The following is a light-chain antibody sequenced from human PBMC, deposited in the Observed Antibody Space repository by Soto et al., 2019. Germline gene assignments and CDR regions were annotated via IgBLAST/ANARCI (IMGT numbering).Light chain of an antibody. CDR2: KAS. V-gene: IGKV1-5*03. CDR3: QQYSSYWYT. CDR1: QTISSW. Sequence: DIQMTQSPSILSASVGDRVTISCRASQTISSWLAWYQQKPGEAPKLLIYKASTLESGVPSRFSGSGSGTEFTLTISGLQPDDFATYYCQQYSSYWYTFGQGTKLDIK. J-gene: IGKJ2*01.